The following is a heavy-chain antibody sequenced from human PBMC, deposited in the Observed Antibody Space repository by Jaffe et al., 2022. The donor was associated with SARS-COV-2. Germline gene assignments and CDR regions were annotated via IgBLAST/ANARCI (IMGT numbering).Heavy chain of an antibody. CDR2: ISYDGSNK. CDR3: ANLGYCSSTSCYEDVYGMDV. Sequence: QVQLVESGGGVVQPGRSLRLSCAASGFTFSSYGMHWVRQAPGKGLEWVAVISYDGSNKYYADSVKGRFTISRDNSKNTLYLQMNSLRAEDTAVYYCANLGYCSSTSCYEDVYGMDVWGQGTTVTVSS. CDR1: GFTFSSYG. D-gene: IGHD2-2*01. V-gene: IGHV3-30*18. J-gene: IGHJ6*02.